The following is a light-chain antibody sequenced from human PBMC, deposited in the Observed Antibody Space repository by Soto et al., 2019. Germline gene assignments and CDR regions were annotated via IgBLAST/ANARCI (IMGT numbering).Light chain of an antibody. CDR1: QRFSSN. CDR3: KPYNNRPWT. Sequence: EIEMTQSPATLSVSPGERATLSCRASQRFSSNLAWYQHNPGQAPRLLIYGVSTRATGVPARFSGRGSGTEFTLTITSLQSEDFAVYYCKPYNNRPWTFGHGTKVDIK. J-gene: IGKJ1*01. CDR2: GVS. V-gene: IGKV3-15*01.